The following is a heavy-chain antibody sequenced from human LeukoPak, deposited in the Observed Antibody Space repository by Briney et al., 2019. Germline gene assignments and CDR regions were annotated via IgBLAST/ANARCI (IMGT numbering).Heavy chain of an antibody. CDR2: IAYDGSKK. J-gene: IGHJ5*01. CDR1: GFTFNNYG. Sequence: GGSLRLSCVGSGFTFNNYGINWVRQAPGKGLEWVTGIAYDGSKKFYADSVKGRFAISRDDSKNTVYVEMSGLRAEDTALYHCTRDLAMGALDSRGQGSPVTVSS. V-gene: IGHV3-33*01. CDR3: TRDLAMGALDS. D-gene: IGHD3-16*01.